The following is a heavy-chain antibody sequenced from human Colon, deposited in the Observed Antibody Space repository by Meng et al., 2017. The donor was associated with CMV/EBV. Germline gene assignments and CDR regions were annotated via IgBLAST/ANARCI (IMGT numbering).Heavy chain of an antibody. V-gene: IGHV4-59*01. J-gene: IGHJ6*02. CDR3: ARDRPYSYYYSGLDV. CDR1: GESISGNY. Sequence: SETLSLTCTVSGESISGNYWTWIRQSPGTGLEWIGYIYDSRTTNYSPSLKSRVTMSLDTSKNQFSLKLSSVTAADSAVYYCARDRPYSYYYSGLDVWGPGTTVTVSS. CDR2: IYDSRTT.